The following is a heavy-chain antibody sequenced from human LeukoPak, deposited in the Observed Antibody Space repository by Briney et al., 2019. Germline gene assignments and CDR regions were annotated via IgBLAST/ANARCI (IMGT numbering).Heavy chain of an antibody. V-gene: IGHV4-4*07. J-gene: IGHJ5*02. D-gene: IGHD3-9*01. CDR1: GGSISSYY. CDR2: IYTSGST. Sequence: SETLSLTCTVSGGSISSYYWCWIRQPAGKGLEWIGRIYTSGSTNYNPSLKSRVTMSVDTSKNQFSLKLSSVTAADTAVYYCARCYDIQGTNWFDPWGQGTLVTVSS. CDR3: ARCYDIQGTNWFDP.